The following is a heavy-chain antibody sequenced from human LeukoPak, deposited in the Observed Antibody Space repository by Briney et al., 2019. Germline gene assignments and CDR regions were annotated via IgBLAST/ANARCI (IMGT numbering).Heavy chain of an antibody. J-gene: IGHJ4*02. Sequence: LTCAVYGGSFSGYYWSWIRQAPGKGLEWVSYISSSGSNIYYADSVKGRFTISRDNAKNSLYLQMNSLRAEDTAVYYCAKGESIGYRAVDYWGQGSLVTVSS. D-gene: IGHD2-2*03. CDR3: AKGESIGYRAVDY. CDR2: ISSSGSNI. V-gene: IGHV3-11*01. CDR1: GGSFSGYY.